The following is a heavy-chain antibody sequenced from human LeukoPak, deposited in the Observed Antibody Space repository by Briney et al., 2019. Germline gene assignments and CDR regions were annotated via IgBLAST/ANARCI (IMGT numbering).Heavy chain of an antibody. D-gene: IGHD3-10*01. CDR2: INPSGGST. J-gene: IGHJ3*02. CDR3: ARERESGDAFDI. CDR1: GYAFTSYY. Sequence: ASVKVSCKASGYAFTSYYMHWVRQAPGQGLEWMGIINPSGGSTSYAQKFQGRVTMTRDTSTSTVYMELSSLRSEDTAVSYCARERESGDAFDIWGQGTMVTVSS. V-gene: IGHV1-46*01.